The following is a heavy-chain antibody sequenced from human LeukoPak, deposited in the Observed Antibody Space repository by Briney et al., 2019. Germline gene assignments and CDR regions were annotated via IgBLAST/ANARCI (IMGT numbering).Heavy chain of an antibody. CDR2: IYNSGST. CDR1: GGSISSYY. V-gene: IGHV4-59*01. D-gene: IGHD1-26*01. CDR3: ARDVGATPGWFDP. Sequence: SETLSLTCTVSGGSISSYYWNWIRQPPGKGLEWIGYIYNSGSTNYNPSLKSRVTISVDTSKNQFSLKLSSVTAADTAVHYCARDVGATPGWFDPWGQGTLVTVSS. J-gene: IGHJ5*02.